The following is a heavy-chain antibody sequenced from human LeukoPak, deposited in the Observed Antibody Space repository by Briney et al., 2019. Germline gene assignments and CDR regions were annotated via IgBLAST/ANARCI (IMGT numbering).Heavy chain of an antibody. J-gene: IGHJ4*02. CDR2: IIPIFGTA. V-gene: IGHV1-69*13. Sequence: GASVKVSCKASRGTFSSYAISWVRQAPGQGLEWMGGIIPIFGTANYAQKFQGRVTITADESTSTAYMELSSLRSEDTAVYYCARSATQPDTAMVPYYFDYWGQGTLVTVSS. CDR1: RGTFSSYA. CDR3: ARSATQPDTAMVPYYFDY. D-gene: IGHD5-18*01.